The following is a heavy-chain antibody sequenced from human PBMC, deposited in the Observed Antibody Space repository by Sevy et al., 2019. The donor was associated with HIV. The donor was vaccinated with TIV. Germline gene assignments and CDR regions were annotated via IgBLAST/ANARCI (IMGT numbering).Heavy chain of an antibody. Sequence: ASVKVSCKASGYTFSGYNIHWVRQAPGQGLEWMGPINHNSGGINYAQKFQGRVTMTRDTSISTAYMELNGLRSDDTAVYYCAIVALRGSVEPPEPMDVWCQGTTVTVSS. CDR3: AIVALRGSVEPPEPMDV. CDR2: INHNSGGI. D-gene: IGHD1-1*01. CDR1: GYTFSGYN. J-gene: IGHJ6*02. V-gene: IGHV1-2*06.